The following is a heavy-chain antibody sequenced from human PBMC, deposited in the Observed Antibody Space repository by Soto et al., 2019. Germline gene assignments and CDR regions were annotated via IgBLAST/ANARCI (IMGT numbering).Heavy chain of an antibody. J-gene: IGHJ4*02. V-gene: IGHV3-13*01. D-gene: IGHD2-15*01. CDR1: GFTFRGFD. CDR3: ARGQEVGAHFFDS. Sequence: PGGSLRLSCGASGFTFRGFDMHWVRQPTGKGLEWVSTIGTAGDTYYAVSVKGRFTISRDNAKNSLSLQMNSLRAGDTAVYFCARGQEVGAHFFDSWGQGTQVTVSS. CDR2: IGTAGDT.